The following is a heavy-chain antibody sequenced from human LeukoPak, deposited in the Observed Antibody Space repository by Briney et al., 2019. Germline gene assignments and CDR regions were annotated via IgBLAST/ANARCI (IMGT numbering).Heavy chain of an antibody. V-gene: IGHV3-9*01. J-gene: IGHJ4*02. D-gene: IGHD5-24*01. CDR1: GFTFNEYA. CDR2: ISWNSGNI. Sequence: PGRSLRLSCAASGFTFNEYAMHWVRQVPGKGLEWVSGISWNSGNIGYADPVKGRFTISRDNAKSSLYLQISSLRTEDTALYYCVKDIRDDPPPYFFDCWGQGTPVAVSS. CDR3: VKDIRDDPPPYFFDC.